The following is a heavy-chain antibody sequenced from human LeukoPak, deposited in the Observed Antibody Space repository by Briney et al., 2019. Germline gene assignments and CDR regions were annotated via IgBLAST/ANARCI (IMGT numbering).Heavy chain of an antibody. CDR2: ISYDGSNK. V-gene: IGHV3-30*18. CDR3: AKGSYYYGMDV. J-gene: IGHJ6*02. Sequence: GGSLRLSCAASGFTFSSYGMHWVRQAPGKGLEWVAVISYDGSNKYYADSVKGRFTISRDNSKNTLYLQMNSLRAEDTAVYYCAKGSYYYGMDVWGQGTTVTVSS. CDR1: GFTFSSYG.